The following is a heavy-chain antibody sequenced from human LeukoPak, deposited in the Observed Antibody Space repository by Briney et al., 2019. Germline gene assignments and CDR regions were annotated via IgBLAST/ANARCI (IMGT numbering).Heavy chain of an antibody. D-gene: IGHD6-19*01. J-gene: IGHJ4*02. V-gene: IGHV4-39*07. CDR2: IYYSGST. CDR1: GGSISSSSYY. CDR3: ARDVMVAVAASGGFDY. Sequence: SETLSLTCTVSGGSISSSSYYWGWIRQPPGKGLEWIGSIYYSGSTYYNPSLKSRVTISVDRSKNQFSLKLSSVTAADTAVYYCARDVMVAVAASGGFDYWGQGTLVTVSS.